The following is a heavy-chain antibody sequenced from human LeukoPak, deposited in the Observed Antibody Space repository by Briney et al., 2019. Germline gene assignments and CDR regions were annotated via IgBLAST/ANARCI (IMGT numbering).Heavy chain of an antibody. V-gene: IGHV4-39*07. CDR1: GDSISSGTNF. J-gene: IGHJ6*03. D-gene: IGHD3-3*01. CDR2: ISPGGST. Sequence: PSETLSLTCTVSGDSISSGTNFWGWIRQPPGKGLEWIASISPGGSTYYNPSLKSRVTISVDTSKNQFSLKLSSVTAADTAVYYCARPHYDFWSGYLGYYYMDVWGKGTTATVSS. CDR3: ARPHYDFWSGYLGYYYMDV.